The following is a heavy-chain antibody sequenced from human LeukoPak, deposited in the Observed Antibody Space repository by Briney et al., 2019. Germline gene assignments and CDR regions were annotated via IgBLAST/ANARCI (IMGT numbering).Heavy chain of an antibody. D-gene: IGHD6-19*01. CDR1: VCTFSSYP. V-gene: IGHV3-23*01. CDR3: AKVDPEAVAGTTIDY. CDR2: ISGSGGST. Sequence: GGSLTLTLAATVCTFSSYPMRSLRQAPGKELAWVSAISGSGGSTYYADSVKGRFTISRDNSKNTLYLQMNSLRAEDTAVYYCAKVDPEAVAGTTIDYWGQGTLSPSP. J-gene: IGHJ4*02.